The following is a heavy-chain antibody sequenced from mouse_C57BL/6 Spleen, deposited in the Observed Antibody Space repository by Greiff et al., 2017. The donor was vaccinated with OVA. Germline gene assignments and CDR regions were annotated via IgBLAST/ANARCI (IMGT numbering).Heavy chain of an antibody. D-gene: IGHD2-1*01. CDR1: GYTFTSYW. J-gene: IGHJ2*01. Sequence: QVQLKQPGAELVMPGASVKLSCKASGYTFTSYWMHWVKQRPGQGLEWIGEIDPSDSYTNYNQKFKGKSTLTVDKSSSTAYMQLSSLTSEDSAVYYCARKFYYGNYGYFDYWGQGTTLTVSS. CDR3: ARKFYYGNYGYFDY. CDR2: IDPSDSYT. V-gene: IGHV1-69*01.